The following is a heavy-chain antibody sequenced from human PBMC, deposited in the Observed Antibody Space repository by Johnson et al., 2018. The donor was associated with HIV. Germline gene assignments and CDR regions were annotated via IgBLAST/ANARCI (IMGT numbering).Heavy chain of an antibody. CDR3: AKDTGAYYYDSSGYWDAFDI. Sequence: QLVESGGGLVQPGGSLRLSCVASGLTVSSNYMRWVRQAPGKGLEWVSVIYSGGSTYYADSVKGRFTISRDKAKNSLYLQMNSLRAEDTALYYCAKDTGAYYYDSSGYWDAFDIWGQGTMVTVSS. CDR1: GLTVSSNY. D-gene: IGHD3-22*01. V-gene: IGHV3-66*02. J-gene: IGHJ3*02. CDR2: IYSGGST.